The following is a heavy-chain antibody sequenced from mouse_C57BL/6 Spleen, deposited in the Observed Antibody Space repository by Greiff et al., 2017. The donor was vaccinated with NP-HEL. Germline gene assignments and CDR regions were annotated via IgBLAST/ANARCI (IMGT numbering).Heavy chain of an antibody. D-gene: IGHD2-1*01. CDR1: GYTFTSYW. CDR2: IDPSDSET. Sequence: QVQLQQPGAELVRPGSSVKLSCKASGYTFTSYWMHWVKQRPIQGLEWIGNIDPSDSETHYNQKFKDKATLTVDKSSSTAYMQLSSLTSEDSAVYYCAFYGNYGVYFDYWGQGTTLTVSS. V-gene: IGHV1-52*01. CDR3: AFYGNYGVYFDY. J-gene: IGHJ2*01.